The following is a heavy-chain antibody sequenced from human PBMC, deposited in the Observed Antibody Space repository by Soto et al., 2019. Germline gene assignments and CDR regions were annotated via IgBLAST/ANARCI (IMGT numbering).Heavy chain of an antibody. D-gene: IGHD2-2*01. V-gene: IGHV4-4*02. CDR1: GGSISSSNW. CDR3: ARVRADYCSSTSCYGAPEGDYYYYGMDV. Sequence: SETLSLACAVSGGSISSSNWWSWVRQPPGKGLEWIGEIYHSGSTNYNPSLKSRVTISVDKSKNQFSLKLSSVTAADTAVYYCARVRADYCSSTSCYGAPEGDYYYYGMDVWGQGTTVTVSS. J-gene: IGHJ6*02. CDR2: IYHSGST.